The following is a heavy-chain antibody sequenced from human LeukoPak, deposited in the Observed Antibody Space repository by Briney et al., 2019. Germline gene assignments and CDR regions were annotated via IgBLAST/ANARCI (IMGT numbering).Heavy chain of an antibody. J-gene: IGHJ4*02. CDR2: INPNSGGT. CDR3: ASYCSSTSCYGMEDY. CDR1: GYTCTGYY. Sequence: ASVKVSGKASGYTCTGYYMHWVRQAPGQGLGWMGWINPNSGGTNYAQKFQGRVTMTRDTSISTAYMELSRLRSDDTAVYYCASYCSSTSCYGMEDYWGQGTLVTVSS. D-gene: IGHD2-2*01. V-gene: IGHV1-2*02.